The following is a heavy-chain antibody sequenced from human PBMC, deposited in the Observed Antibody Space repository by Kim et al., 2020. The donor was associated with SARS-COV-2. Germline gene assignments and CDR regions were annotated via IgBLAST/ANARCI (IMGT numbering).Heavy chain of an antibody. V-gene: IGHV2-5*01. D-gene: IGHD1-1*01. CDR3: AHRLGSGNGEYFDY. Sequence: SPSLKSRLTITKDTSKNQVVLTMTNMDPVDTATYYCAHRLGSGNGEYFDYWGQGTLVTVSS. J-gene: IGHJ4*02.